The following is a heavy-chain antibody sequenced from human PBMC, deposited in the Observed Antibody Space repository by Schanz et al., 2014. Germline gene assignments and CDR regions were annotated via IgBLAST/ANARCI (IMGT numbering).Heavy chain of an antibody. D-gene: IGHD4-17*01. CDR2: ISDRGDGT. CDR3: ARVRAYDYGAEAHGMDV. Sequence: EQVLESGGGFVQPGGSLRLSCATSGFTFTTFAMTWVRQAPGKGLEWVSGISDRGDGTNYGDSVRGRFTISRDNSKNTLYLQMNSLRTEDTAVYYCARVRAYDYGAEAHGMDVWGQGTTVTVSS. CDR1: GFTFTTFA. J-gene: IGHJ6*02. V-gene: IGHV3-23*01.